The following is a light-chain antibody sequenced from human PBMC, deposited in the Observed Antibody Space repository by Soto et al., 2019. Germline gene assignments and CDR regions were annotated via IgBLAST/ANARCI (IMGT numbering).Light chain of an antibody. CDR1: SSDVGTYNL. CDR3: CTYAGGTTLYV. CDR2: EVN. Sequence: QSALTQPASVSGSPGQSITISCTGTSSDVGTYNLVSWFQQHPGKAPKLLIYEVNKRPSGVSHRFSGSKSANTASLTISGLLADDEANYYCCTYAGGTTLYVFGTGTKLTVL. V-gene: IGLV2-23*02. J-gene: IGLJ1*01.